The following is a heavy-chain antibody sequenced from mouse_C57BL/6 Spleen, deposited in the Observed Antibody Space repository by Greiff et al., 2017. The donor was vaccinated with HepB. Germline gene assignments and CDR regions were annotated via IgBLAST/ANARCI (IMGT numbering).Heavy chain of an antibody. Sequence: QVQLKESGAELVRPGASVTLSCKASGYTFTDYDMHWVKQTPVHGLEWIGAIDPETGGTAYNQKFKGKAILTADKSSSTAYMELRSLTSEDSAVYYCTRGCYYAMDYWGQGTSVTVSS. J-gene: IGHJ4*01. CDR2: IDPETGGT. CDR1: GYTFTDYD. CDR3: TRGCYYAMDY. V-gene: IGHV1-15*01.